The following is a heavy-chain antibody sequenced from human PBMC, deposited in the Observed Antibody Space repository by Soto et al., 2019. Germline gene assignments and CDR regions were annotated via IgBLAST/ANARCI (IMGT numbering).Heavy chain of an antibody. CDR3: ARDSSGYYYLFDY. J-gene: IGHJ4*02. Sequence: SETLSLTCTVSGGSISSYYWSWIGQPAGKGLEWIGRIYTSGSTNYNPSLKSRVTMSVDTSKTQFSLKLSSVTAADTAIYYCARDSSGYYYLFDYWGQGTLVTVSS. D-gene: IGHD3-22*01. V-gene: IGHV4-4*07. CDR2: IYTSGST. CDR1: GGSISSYY.